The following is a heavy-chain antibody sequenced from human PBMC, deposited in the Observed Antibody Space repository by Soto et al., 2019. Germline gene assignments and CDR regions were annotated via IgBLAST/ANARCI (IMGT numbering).Heavy chain of an antibody. D-gene: IGHD3-16*01. CDR2: INPKSGGA. J-gene: IGHJ3*01. Sequence: QVHLVQSGAEVKKPGASVKVSCKASGYTFTGYYIHWVRQAPGQGLEWMGWINPKSGGANIAQKFQSWVTMTRDTSISTTYMELSNLRSNDTAVYYCARDYYDGSASYGIEFWGQGTMVTVAS. CDR3: ARDYYDGSASYGIEF. CDR1: GYTFTGYY. V-gene: IGHV1-2*04.